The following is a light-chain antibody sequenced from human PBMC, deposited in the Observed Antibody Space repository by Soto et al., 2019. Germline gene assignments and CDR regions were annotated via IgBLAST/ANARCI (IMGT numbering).Light chain of an antibody. J-gene: IGKJ1*01. CDR1: QSLTMN. V-gene: IGKV3-15*01. CDR3: QQYDKWPRT. Sequence: EIVMTPSPATLSVSPGVRFTLSCRASQSLTMNLAWYQHNPGQSPRLLIYGASARATGIPDRFSGGGSGAEYTLTISSLQSEDFAVYYCQQYDKWPRTFGQGTKVDIK. CDR2: GAS.